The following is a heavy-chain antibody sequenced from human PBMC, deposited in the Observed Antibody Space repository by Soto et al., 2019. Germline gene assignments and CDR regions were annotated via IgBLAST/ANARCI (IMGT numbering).Heavy chain of an antibody. D-gene: IGHD3-22*01. J-gene: IGHJ4*02. CDR3: ARDPGYYDSSGYYRPFDY. Sequence: GASVKVSCKASGYTFTSYGISWVRQAPGQGLEWMGWISGYNGNTNYAQKFQGRVTITADKSTSTAYMELSSLRSEDTAVYYCARDPGYYDSSGYYRPFDYWGQGTLVTVSS. V-gene: IGHV1-18*01. CDR1: GYTFTSYG. CDR2: ISGYNGNT.